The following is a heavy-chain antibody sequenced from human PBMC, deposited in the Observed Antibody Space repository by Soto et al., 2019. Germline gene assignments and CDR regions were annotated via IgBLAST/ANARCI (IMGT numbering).Heavy chain of an antibody. D-gene: IGHD2-2*02. Sequence: ASVKVSCKASGYTFSSYAMHWVRQAPGQRLEWMGWINAGNGNTKYSQKFQGRVTITRDTSASTAYMELSSLRSEDTAVYYCARGVGLYSNYDYWGQGTLVTVSS. CDR2: INAGNGNT. V-gene: IGHV1-3*01. J-gene: IGHJ4*02. CDR3: ARGVGLYSNYDY. CDR1: GYTFSSYA.